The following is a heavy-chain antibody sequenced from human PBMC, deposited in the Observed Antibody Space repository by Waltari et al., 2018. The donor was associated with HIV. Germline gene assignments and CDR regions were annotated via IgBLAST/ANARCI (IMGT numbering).Heavy chain of an antibody. CDR3: AGGRTAFGVVTGAPLGVDV. CDR2: IWYDGSKK. D-gene: IGHD3-3*01. J-gene: IGHJ6*02. V-gene: IGHV3-33*01. Sequence: QAQLVESGGGVVQPGRSLRPSCEASGFAFSTYGMYWVGQAPGKGLEWVAVIWYDGSKKDYGDSVKGRFTISRDNSKNTVYLQMTSLRADDTGIYYCAGGRTAFGVVTGAPLGVDVWGQGTTVTVSS. CDR1: GFAFSTYG.